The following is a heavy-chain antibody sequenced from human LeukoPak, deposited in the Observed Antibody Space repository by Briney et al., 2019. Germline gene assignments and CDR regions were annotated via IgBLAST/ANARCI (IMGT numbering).Heavy chain of an antibody. Sequence: GGSLRLSCAASGFTFSSYGMPWVRQAPGKGLEWLAVIWYDGSNKYYADSVKGRFTISRDNSKNTLYLQMNSLRAEDTAVYYCARGSYGSGSFIDYWGQGTLVTVSS. CDR3: ARGSYGSGSFIDY. J-gene: IGHJ4*02. CDR2: IWYDGSNK. D-gene: IGHD3-10*01. CDR1: GFTFSSYG. V-gene: IGHV3-33*01.